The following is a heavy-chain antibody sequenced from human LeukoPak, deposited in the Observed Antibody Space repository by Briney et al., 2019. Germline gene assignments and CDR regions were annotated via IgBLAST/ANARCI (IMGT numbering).Heavy chain of an antibody. CDR2: IYYTGST. V-gene: IGHV4-59*01. J-gene: IGHJ4*02. D-gene: IGHD6-19*01. CDR1: GGSISNYY. CDR3: ARVGYNSGWYLDY. Sequence: SETLSLTCTVSGGSISNYYWSWIRQPPGKGLEWIGYIYYTGSTNYNPSLKSRVTISVDTSKNQFPLKLTSVTAADTAVYYCARVGYNSGWYLDYWGQGTLVTVSS.